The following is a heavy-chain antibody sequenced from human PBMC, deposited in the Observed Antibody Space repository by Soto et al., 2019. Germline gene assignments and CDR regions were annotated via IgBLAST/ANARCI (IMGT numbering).Heavy chain of an antibody. J-gene: IGHJ4*02. V-gene: IGHV3-23*01. CDR1: GFTFSSYA. CDR2: ISASGGST. D-gene: IGHD1-26*01. CDR3: AKGQNSGTYRFYFDY. Sequence: GGSLRLSCAASGFTFSSYAMSWVRQAPGKGLEWVSGISASGGSTSYADSVKGRFTISRDNSKNTLYLQMNSLRADDTAVYHCAKGQNSGTYRFYFDYWGQGALVTVS.